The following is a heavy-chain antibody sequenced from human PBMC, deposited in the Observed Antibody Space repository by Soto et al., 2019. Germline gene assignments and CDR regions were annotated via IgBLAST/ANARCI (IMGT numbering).Heavy chain of an antibody. CDR1: GGSISSGGYY. J-gene: IGHJ5*02. D-gene: IGHD3-3*01. Sequence: PSETLSLTCTVSGGSISSGGYYWSWIRQHPGKGLEWIGYIYYSGSTYYNPSLKSRVTISVDTSKNQFSLKLSSVTAADTAVSYCERAREYYDFWSRSWFCPCGQGTLVTVSS. V-gene: IGHV4-31*03. CDR3: ERAREYYDFWSRSWFCP. CDR2: IYYSGST.